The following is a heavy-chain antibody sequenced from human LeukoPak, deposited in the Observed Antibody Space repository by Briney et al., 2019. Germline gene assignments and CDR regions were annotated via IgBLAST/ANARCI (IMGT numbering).Heavy chain of an antibody. CDR2: IIPIFGTA. Sequence: SVKVSCKASGGTFSSYAISWVRQAPGQGLEWMGGIIPIFGTANYAQKFQGRVTITADESTSTAYMELSSLRSEDTAVYYCATSGGGIQLWLRDYYMDVWGKGTTVTVSS. CDR3: ATSGGGIQLWLRDYYMDV. D-gene: IGHD5-18*01. CDR1: GGTFSSYA. J-gene: IGHJ6*03. V-gene: IGHV1-69*13.